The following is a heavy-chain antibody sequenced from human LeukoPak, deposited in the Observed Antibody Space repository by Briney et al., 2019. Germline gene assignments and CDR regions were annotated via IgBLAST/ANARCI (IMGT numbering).Heavy chain of an antibody. CDR2: ISTSSSYI. D-gene: IGHD3-10*01. V-gene: IGHV3-21*01. CDR1: GFTFSSYS. J-gene: IGHJ4*02. Sequence: PGGSLRLSCAASGFTFSSYSMNWVRQAPGKGLEWVSFISTSSSYIYYADSMKGRFTVSRDNAKKSLYLQMNSLRAEDTAVYYCARSDGSGTYAFDSWGQGTLVTVSS. CDR3: ARSDGSGTYAFDS.